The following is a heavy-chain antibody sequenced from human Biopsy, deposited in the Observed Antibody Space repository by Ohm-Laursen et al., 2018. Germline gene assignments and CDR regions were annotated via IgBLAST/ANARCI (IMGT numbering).Heavy chain of an antibody. J-gene: IGHJ3*02. CDR1: GYTFTAYG. V-gene: IGHV1-18*04. Sequence: ASLKVSCNTSGYTFTAYGISWVRQAPGQGLEWMGWISTYNDDTNIAQKFQGRVSMTTDTSTRTAYMELRSLRSGDTAIYFCARDPGYDFWSGSDPFDIWGQGTLVTVS. CDR3: ARDPGYDFWSGSDPFDI. CDR2: ISTYNDDT. D-gene: IGHD3-3*01.